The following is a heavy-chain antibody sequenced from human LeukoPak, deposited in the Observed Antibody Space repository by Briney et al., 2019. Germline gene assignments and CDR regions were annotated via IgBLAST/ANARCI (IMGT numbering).Heavy chain of an antibody. CDR1: GFTVSSNY. CDR3: ARYSSGWYGAFDI. CDR2: IYSGGST. J-gene: IGHJ3*02. D-gene: IGHD6-19*01. V-gene: IGHV3-53*01. Sequence: GGSLRLSCAASGFTVSSNYMSWVRQAPGKGLEWVSVIYSGGSTYYADSVKGQFTISRDNSKNTLYLQMNSLRAEDTAVYYCARYSSGWYGAFDIWGQGTMVTVSS.